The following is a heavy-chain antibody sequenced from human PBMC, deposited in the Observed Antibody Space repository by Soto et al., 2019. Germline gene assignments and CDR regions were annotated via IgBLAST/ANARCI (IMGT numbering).Heavy chain of an antibody. J-gene: IGHJ4*02. CDR2: IDPSDSYT. Sequence: PGESLKISCKGSGYSFTSYWISWVRQMPGKGLEWMGRIDPSDSYTNYSPSFQGHVTISADKSISTAYLKWSSLKASDTAMYNGARHIVGATTSFDYWGQGILVSVSS. CDR1: GYSFTSYW. V-gene: IGHV5-10-1*01. CDR3: ARHIVGATTSFDY. D-gene: IGHD1-26*01.